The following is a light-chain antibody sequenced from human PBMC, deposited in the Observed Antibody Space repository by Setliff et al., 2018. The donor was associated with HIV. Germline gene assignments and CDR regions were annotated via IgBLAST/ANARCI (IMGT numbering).Light chain of an antibody. V-gene: IGLV3-21*03. CDR2: DDN. J-gene: IGLJ1*01. CDR1: NIGSKS. Sequence: YELTQPPSVSVAPGKTARITCGGNNIGSKSVHWYQQKPGQAPVLVVYDDNDRPSGIPERFSGSNSVNTATLTISRVEAGDEADYYCQVWDSSSDHHVFGTGTKVTVL. CDR3: QVWDSSSDHHV.